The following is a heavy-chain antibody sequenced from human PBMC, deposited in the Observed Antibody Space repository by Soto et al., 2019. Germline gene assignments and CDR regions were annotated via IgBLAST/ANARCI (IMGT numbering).Heavy chain of an antibody. CDR3: AKASDLGDYGDYTFDY. D-gene: IGHD4-17*01. CDR2: ISDEGSNK. V-gene: IGHV3-30*18. Sequence: QVQLVESGGGVVQPGRSLRLSCAASGFTFSSYGMHWVRQAPGKGLEWVAVISDEGSNKYYADSVKGRFTISRDNYKNTHDLPMNSLRAEDTAVYYCAKASDLGDYGDYTFDYWGQGTLVTVSS. CDR1: GFTFSSYG. J-gene: IGHJ4*02.